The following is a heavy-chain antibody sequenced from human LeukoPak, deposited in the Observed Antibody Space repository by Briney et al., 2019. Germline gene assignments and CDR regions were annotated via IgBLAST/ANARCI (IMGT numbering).Heavy chain of an antibody. CDR1: GDSINSGNYY. V-gene: IGHV4-61*09. Sequence: SETLSLTCTVSGDSINSGNYYWSWIRQPAGRGLEWIGHIYTSDTTNYSPSLNNRVTISLDTSSHQFSLKLTSVTAADTAVYFCAGFRWVVGTRAFDVWGRGTMVTVSS. CDR2: IYTSDTT. J-gene: IGHJ3*01. D-gene: IGHD1-14*01. CDR3: AGFRWVVGTRAFDV.